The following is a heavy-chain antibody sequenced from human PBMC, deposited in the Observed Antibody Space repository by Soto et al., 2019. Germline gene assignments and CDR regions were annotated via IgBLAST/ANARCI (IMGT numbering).Heavy chain of an antibody. CDR1: EFTFSAYW. V-gene: IGHV3-7*04. D-gene: IGHD3-22*01. Sequence: EVQLVESGGGLVQPGGSLRLSCATFEFTFSAYWMSWVRQAPGKGLEWVANIRQDGGEKYYVDSVKGRFTISRDNAKNSVYLQMNSLRAEDTAVYYCARGNSIDHHYYGFDVWGQGTTVTVSS. J-gene: IGHJ6*02. CDR2: IRQDGGEK. CDR3: ARGNSIDHHYYGFDV.